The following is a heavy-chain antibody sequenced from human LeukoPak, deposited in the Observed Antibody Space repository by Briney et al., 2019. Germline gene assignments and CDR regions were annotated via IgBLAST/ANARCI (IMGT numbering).Heavy chain of an antibody. D-gene: IGHD6-19*01. CDR1: VYSISSGYY. CDR3: ARDRISVADPPNWFDP. Sequence: PSETLSLTCTVSVYSISSGYYWGWIRQTPGKGLEWIGSIYHSGKTYYNPSLKSRVTISIDTSKNQFSLKLSSVTAADTAVYYCARDRISVADPPNWFDPWGQGTLVTVSS. J-gene: IGHJ5*02. V-gene: IGHV4-38-2*02. CDR2: IYHSGKT.